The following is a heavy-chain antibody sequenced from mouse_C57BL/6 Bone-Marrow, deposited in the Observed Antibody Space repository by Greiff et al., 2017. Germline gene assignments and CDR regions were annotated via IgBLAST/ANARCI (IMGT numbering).Heavy chain of an antibody. V-gene: IGHV1-75*01. Sequence: QVQLQQSGPELVKPGASVQLSCTASGFTFTDYSITWVKQSPGQGLEWIGWIFPGSGRTYYPEKLKGKATITVDNSSSTAYMLISSLTSEDSAVYFCARNCGSRFDDWGQGTTLTVSS. CDR1: GFTFTDYS. CDR3: ARNCGSRFDD. D-gene: IGHD1-1*01. J-gene: IGHJ2*01. CDR2: IFPGSGRT.